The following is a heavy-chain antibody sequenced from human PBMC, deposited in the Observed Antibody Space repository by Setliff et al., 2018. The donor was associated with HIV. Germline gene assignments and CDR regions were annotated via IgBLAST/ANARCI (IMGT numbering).Heavy chain of an antibody. CDR2: IYHSGST. CDR1: GGSISSSDW. Sequence: PSETLSLTCAVSGGSISSSDWWSWVRQPPGKGLEWIGEIYHSGSTDYNPSLKSRVAISVDKSKNQFSLKLSSVTAADTAVYYCARAVRDGYYYYYGMDVWGQGTTVTVS. V-gene: IGHV4-4*02. J-gene: IGHJ6*02. CDR3: ARAVRDGYYYYYGMDV.